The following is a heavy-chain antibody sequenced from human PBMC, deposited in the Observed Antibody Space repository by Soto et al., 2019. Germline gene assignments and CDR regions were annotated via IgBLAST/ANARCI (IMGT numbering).Heavy chain of an antibody. Sequence: SVKVSCKASGGTFSSYAISWVRQAPGQGLEWMGGIIPIFGTANYAQKFQGRVTITRDTSASTAYMELSSLRSEDTAVYYCARGLGLYYFDYWGQGTLVTVSS. J-gene: IGHJ4*02. CDR2: IIPIFGTA. D-gene: IGHD1-26*01. V-gene: IGHV1-69*05. CDR1: GGTFSSYA. CDR3: ARGLGLYYFDY.